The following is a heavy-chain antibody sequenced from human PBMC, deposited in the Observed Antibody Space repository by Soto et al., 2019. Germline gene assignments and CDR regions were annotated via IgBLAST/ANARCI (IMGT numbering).Heavy chain of an antibody. Sequence: HPGGSLRLSCAASGFTFGSYGMHWVRQAPGKGLEWVAVISYDGSNKYYADSVKGRFTISRDNSKNTLYLQMNSLRAEDTAVYYCATDLRHYGDSLGLDVWGQGTTVTVSS. CDR1: GFTFGSYG. D-gene: IGHD4-17*01. V-gene: IGHV3-30*03. J-gene: IGHJ6*02. CDR2: ISYDGSNK. CDR3: ATDLRHYGDSLGLDV.